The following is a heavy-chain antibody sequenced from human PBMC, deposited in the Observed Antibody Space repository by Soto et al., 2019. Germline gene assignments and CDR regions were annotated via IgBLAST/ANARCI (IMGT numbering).Heavy chain of an antibody. Sequence: GESLKISCAASGFTFSRYAMNWVHQAPGKGLEWVAYVDSFSNFIYYADSVRGRFTISRDNAANSLFLRMASLRAEDTATYYCTRDTNLHCAGAGCYVYCGQGIPGTVFS. J-gene: IGHJ4*02. CDR1: GFTFSRYA. D-gene: IGHD2-21*01. CDR2: VDSFSNFI. V-gene: IGHV3-21*01. CDR3: TRDTNLHCAGAGCYVY.